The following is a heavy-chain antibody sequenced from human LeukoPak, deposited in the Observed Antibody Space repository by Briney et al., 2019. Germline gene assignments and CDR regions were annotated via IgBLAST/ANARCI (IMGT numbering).Heavy chain of an antibody. J-gene: IGHJ4*02. CDR3: ARDPAAWDF. Sequence: PEGSLRLSCAASGFTFSNFWMSWVRQAPGKGLEWVANIKDDGSETYYMHSVRGRFTVSRDNAENSLFLQMNSLRAEDTAVYYCARDPAAWDFWGQGSLVTVSS. D-gene: IGHD2-2*01. CDR1: GFTFSNFW. V-gene: IGHV3-7*01. CDR2: IKDDGSET.